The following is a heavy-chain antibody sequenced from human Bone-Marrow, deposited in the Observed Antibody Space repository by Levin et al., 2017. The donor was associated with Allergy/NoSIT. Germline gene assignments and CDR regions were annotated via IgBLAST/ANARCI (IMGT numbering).Heavy chain of an antibody. CDR2: FAPGNDET. Sequence: GESLKISCKVSGSTLSELAIHWVRQAPGQGLEWLGGFAPGNDETIYAKKFQGGVTMTEDTSTDTAYMDLSSLTSEDTAFYYCATDHGDYAFDHWGQGTLVTVSS. V-gene: IGHV1-24*01. D-gene: IGHD4-17*01. CDR3: ATDHGDYAFDH. CDR1: GSTLSELA. J-gene: IGHJ4*02.